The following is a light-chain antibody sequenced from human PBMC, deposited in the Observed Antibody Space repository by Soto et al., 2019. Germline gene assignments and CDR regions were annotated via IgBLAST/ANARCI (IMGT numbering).Light chain of an antibody. J-gene: IGKJ2*01. CDR2: KAS. CDR1: QIISTS. V-gene: IGKV1-5*03. CDR3: QQYDSYSYT. Sequence: DMQMTQSPSTLSASVGDRATITCRASQIISTSLAWYQQKPGKAPKLLIFKASNLESGIPSRFSGSGSGTEFTLTISSLQPDDFATYYCQQYDSYSYTFGQGTKLEIK.